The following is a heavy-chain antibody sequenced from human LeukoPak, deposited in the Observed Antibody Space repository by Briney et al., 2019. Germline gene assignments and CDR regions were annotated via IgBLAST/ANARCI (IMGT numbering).Heavy chain of an antibody. J-gene: IGHJ5*02. Sequence: ASVKVSCKASGYTFTSYAMNWVRQAPGQGLEWMGWINTNTGNPTYARGFTGRFVFSLDTSVSTAYLQISSLKAEDTAVYYCARDPGARIAAAGTSFSWFDPWGQGTLVTVSS. CDR1: GYTFTSYA. CDR2: INTNTGNP. CDR3: ARDPGARIAAAGTSFSWFDP. D-gene: IGHD6-13*01. V-gene: IGHV7-4-1*02.